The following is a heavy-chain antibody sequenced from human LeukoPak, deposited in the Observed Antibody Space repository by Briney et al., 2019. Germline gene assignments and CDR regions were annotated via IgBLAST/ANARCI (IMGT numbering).Heavy chain of an antibody. V-gene: IGHV4-59*01. CDR1: GGSISSYY. CDR3: AAAVGWFDP. D-gene: IGHD2-15*01. Sequence: SETLSLTCTVSGGSISSYYWSWIRQPPGTGLEWIGYIYYSGSTNYNPSLKSRVTISVDTSKNQFSLKLSSVTAADTAVYYCAAAVGWFDPWGQGTLVTVSS. CDR2: IYYSGST. J-gene: IGHJ5*02.